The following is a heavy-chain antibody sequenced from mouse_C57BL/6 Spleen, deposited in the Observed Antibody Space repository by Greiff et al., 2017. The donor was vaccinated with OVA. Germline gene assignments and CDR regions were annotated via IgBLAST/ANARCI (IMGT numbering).Heavy chain of an antibody. D-gene: IGHD2-3*01. CDR3: ARGGKYDGYYSY. Sequence: EVHLVESGPGLVKPSQSLSLTCSVTGYSITSGYYWNWIRQFPGNKLEWMGYISYDGSNNYNPSLKNRISITRDTSKNQFFLKLNSVTTEDTATYYCARGGKYDGYYSYWGQGTLVTVSA. J-gene: IGHJ3*01. CDR2: ISYDGSN. V-gene: IGHV3-6*01. CDR1: GYSITSGYY.